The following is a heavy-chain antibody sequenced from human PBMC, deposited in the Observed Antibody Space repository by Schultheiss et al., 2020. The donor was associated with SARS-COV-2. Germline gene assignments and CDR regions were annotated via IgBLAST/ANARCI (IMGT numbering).Heavy chain of an antibody. J-gene: IGHJ4*02. D-gene: IGHD6-19*01. CDR2: ISYDGSNK. Sequence: GGSLRLSCAASGFTFSSYAMHWVRQAPGKGLEWVAVISYDGSNKYYADSVKGRFTISRDNSKNTLYLQMNSLRAEDTAVYYCAKDNGWEQWLPPFDYWGQGTLVTVSS. V-gene: IGHV3-30*04. CDR3: AKDNGWEQWLPPFDY. CDR1: GFTFSSYA.